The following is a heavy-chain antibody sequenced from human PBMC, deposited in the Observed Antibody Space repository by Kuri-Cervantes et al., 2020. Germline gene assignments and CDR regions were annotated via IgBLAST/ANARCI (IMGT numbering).Heavy chain of an antibody. Sequence: GGSLRLSCAASGFTFSSYWMHWVRQVPGKGLVWVSRIISDGRSATYADSVKGRFTISRDNSKNTLYLQMNSLRAEDTAVYYCAKDMDSYGGPFDYWGQGTLVTVSS. J-gene: IGHJ4*02. V-gene: IGHV3-74*03. CDR1: GFTFSSYW. CDR2: IISDGRSA. D-gene: IGHD5-18*01. CDR3: AKDMDSYGGPFDY.